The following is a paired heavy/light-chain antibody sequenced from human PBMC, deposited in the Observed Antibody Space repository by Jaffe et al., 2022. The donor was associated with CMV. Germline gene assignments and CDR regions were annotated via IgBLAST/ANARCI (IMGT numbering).Heavy chain of an antibody. V-gene: IGHV4-59*08. D-gene: IGHD3-22*01. J-gene: IGHJ4*02. CDR2: IYYSGST. CDR3: ARQRSSGYFNAPWYFDY. Sequence: QVQLQESGPGLVKPSETLSLTCTVSGGSISSYYWSWIRQPPGKGLEWIGYIYYSGSTNYNPSLKSRVTISVDTSKNQFSLKLSSVTAADTAVYYCARQRSSGYFNAPWYFDYWGQGTLVTVSS. CDR1: GGSISSYY.
Light chain of an antibody. CDR1: QSVSSN. CDR3: QQYNNWPRG. J-gene: IGKJ1*01. V-gene: IGKV3-15*01. Sequence: EIVMTQSPATLSVSPGERATLSCRASQSVSSNLAWYQQKPGQAPRLLIYGASTRATGIPARFSGSGSGTEFTLTISSLQSEDFAVYYCQQYNNWPRGFGQGTKVEIK. CDR2: GAS.